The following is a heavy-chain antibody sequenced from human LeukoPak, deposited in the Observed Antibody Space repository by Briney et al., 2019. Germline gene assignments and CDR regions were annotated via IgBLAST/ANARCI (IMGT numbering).Heavy chain of an antibody. V-gene: IGHV3-64*02. J-gene: IGHJ3*02. D-gene: IGHD5-18*01. Sequence: GGSLRLSCAASGFTFRNYNMNWVRQAPGKGLEYVSGINANGDSTYYAESVKGTFTVSRDNSKNTLYLQMGSLRADDMAIYYCARELRYSSNTFDIWGQGTMVTVSS. CDR2: INANGDST. CDR1: GFTFRNYN. CDR3: ARELRYSSNTFDI.